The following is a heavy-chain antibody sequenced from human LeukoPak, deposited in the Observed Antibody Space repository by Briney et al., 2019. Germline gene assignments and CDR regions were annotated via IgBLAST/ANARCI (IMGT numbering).Heavy chain of an antibody. J-gene: IGHJ4*02. V-gene: IGHV3-23*01. D-gene: IGHD1-20*01. CDR1: GFTFSSYA. CDR2: ISGSGGST. Sequence: GGSLRLSCAASGFTFSSYAMSWVRQAPGKGLEWVSAISGSGGSTYYADSVKGRFTISRDNSKNTLYLQMNSLRSDDTAVYYCARYHWNDDWGTFDYWGQGTLVTVSS. CDR3: ARYHWNDDWGTFDY.